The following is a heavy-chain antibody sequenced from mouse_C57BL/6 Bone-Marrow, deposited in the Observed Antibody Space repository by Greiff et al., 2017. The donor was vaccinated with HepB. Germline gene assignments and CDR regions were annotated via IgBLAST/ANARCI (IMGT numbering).Heavy chain of an antibody. Sequence: DVQLVESGGGLVQPGGSLSLSCAASGFTFTDYYMSWVRQPPGKALEWLGFIRNKANGYTTEYSASVKGRFTISRDNSQSILYLQMNALRAEDSATYYGARYRRLRRNWYFDVWGTGTTVTVSS. V-gene: IGHV7-3*01. CDR3: ARYRRLRRNWYFDV. D-gene: IGHD2-2*01. CDR2: IRNKANGYTT. J-gene: IGHJ1*03. CDR1: GFTFTDYY.